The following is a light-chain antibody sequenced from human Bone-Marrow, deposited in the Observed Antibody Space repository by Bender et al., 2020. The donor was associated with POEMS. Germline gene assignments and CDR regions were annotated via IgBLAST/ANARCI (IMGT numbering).Light chain of an antibody. CDR3: STWDDRLNAWL. V-gene: IGLV1-40*01. CDR1: TSNIGAGYD. J-gene: IGLJ3*02. CDR2: GSR. Sequence: QSVLTQPPSVSGAPGQRVTISCTGITSNIGAGYDVLWYQQFPGTAPKLLIYGSRIRPSGVPDRFSGSKSGTSVSLAISGLQAEDAADYYCSTWDDRLNAWLFGGGTKLTVL.